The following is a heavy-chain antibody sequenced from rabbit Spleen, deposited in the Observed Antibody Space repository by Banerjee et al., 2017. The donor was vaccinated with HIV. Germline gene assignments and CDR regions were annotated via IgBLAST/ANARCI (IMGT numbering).Heavy chain of an antibody. CDR1: GVSFSGSSY. J-gene: IGHJ6*01. CDR2: IDTGSSGFT. CDR3: ARDTSTSFSSYGMDL. D-gene: IGHD1-1*01. V-gene: IGHV1S45*01. Sequence: QEQLVESGGGLVQPEGSLTLTCTASGVSFSGSSYMCWVRQAPGKGLEWIACIDTGSSGFTYFATWAKGRFTCSKTSSTTVTLQMTRLTAADTATYFCARDTSTSFSSYGMDLWGPGTLVTVS.